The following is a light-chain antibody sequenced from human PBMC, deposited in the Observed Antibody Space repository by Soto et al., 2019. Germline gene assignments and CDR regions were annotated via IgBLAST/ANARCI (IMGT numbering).Light chain of an antibody. CDR3: QPYGNSPET. Sequence: ETVLTQSPGTLSLSPGERATLSCRASQSVTRSYVSWYQQKPGQAPRLLIYSASSRATGIPDRFSGSGSGTDFTLTISRLEPEDFAVYYCQPYGNSPETFGQGTKVEIK. V-gene: IGKV3-20*01. CDR1: QSVTRSY. CDR2: SAS. J-gene: IGKJ1*01.